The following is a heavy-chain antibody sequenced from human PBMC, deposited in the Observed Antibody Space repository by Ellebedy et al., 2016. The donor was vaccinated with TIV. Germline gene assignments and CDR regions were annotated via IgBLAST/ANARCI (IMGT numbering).Heavy chain of an antibody. J-gene: IGHJ6*02. D-gene: IGHD6-6*01. CDR3: AKGVPPCQHGMDV. Sequence: GESLKISCAASGFTFSSYTMNWVRQAPGKGLEWVSAISGSGDNTYYADSVKGRFTISRDNSKNTLYLQMSSLRAADTAVYYCAKGVPPCQHGMDVWGQGTTVTVSS. CDR1: GFTFSSYT. CDR2: ISGSGDNT. V-gene: IGHV3-23*01.